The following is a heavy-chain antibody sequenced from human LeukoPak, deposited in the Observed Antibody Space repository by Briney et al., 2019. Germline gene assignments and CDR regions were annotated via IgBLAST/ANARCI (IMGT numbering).Heavy chain of an antibody. D-gene: IGHD3-10*01. CDR2: LYHTGSA. J-gene: IGHJ4*02. CDR1: GGSISSNNYY. Sequence: PSETLSLTCTVSGGSISSNNYYWGWIRQPPGKGLEWIGSLYHTGSAYYNPSLKSRVTISMDVSKNHFSLKLSSVTAADTAVYYCASNLDYGPWDWGQGTLVTVSS. V-gene: IGHV4-39*02. CDR3: ASNLDYGPWD.